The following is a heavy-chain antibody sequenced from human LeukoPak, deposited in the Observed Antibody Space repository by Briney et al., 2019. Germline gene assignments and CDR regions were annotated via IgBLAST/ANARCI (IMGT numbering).Heavy chain of an antibody. J-gene: IGHJ5*02. Sequence: SETLSLTCTVSGGSISSYYWSWIRQPPGKGLEWIGYIYYSGSTNYNPSLKSRVTISVDTSKNQFSLKLSSVTAADTAVHYCARHGHLSWVYSSSWYDLWFDPWGQGTLVTVSS. V-gene: IGHV4-59*08. D-gene: IGHD6-13*01. CDR3: ARHGHLSWVYSSSWYDLWFDP. CDR1: GGSISSYY. CDR2: IYYSGST.